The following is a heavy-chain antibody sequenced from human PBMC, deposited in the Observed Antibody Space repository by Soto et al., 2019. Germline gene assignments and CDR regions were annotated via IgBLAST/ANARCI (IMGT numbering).Heavy chain of an antibody. Sequence: SVKVSCKASGGTFSSYAISWVRQAPGQGLEWMGGIIPIFGTANYAQKFQGRVTITADESTSTAYMELSSLRSEDTAVYYCARSYSSGWYWFDHWGQGTLVTVSS. CDR3: ARSYSSGWYWFDH. CDR2: IIPIFGTA. CDR1: GGTFSSYA. V-gene: IGHV1-69*13. D-gene: IGHD6-19*01. J-gene: IGHJ5*02.